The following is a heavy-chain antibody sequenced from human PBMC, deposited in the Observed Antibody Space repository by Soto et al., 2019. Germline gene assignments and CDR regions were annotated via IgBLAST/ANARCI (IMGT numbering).Heavy chain of an antibody. V-gene: IGHV4-61*01. CDR1: GGSVSSGTYY. CDR3: ARDLNYGLFDY. J-gene: IGHJ4*02. Sequence: SETLSLTCTVSGGSVSSGTYYWSWIRQPTGKGLEWIGYIYYSGSTKYNPSLKSRVTISVDTSKNQFSLKLSSVTAADTAVYYCARDLNYGLFDYWGQGTLVTVSS. CDR2: IYYSGST. D-gene: IGHD4-17*01.